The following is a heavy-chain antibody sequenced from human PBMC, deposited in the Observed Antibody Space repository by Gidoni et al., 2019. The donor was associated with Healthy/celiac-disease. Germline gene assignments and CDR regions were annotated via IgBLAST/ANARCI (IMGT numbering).Heavy chain of an antibody. V-gene: IGHV4-39*01. CDR2: IYYSGST. J-gene: IGHJ3*02. D-gene: IGHD3-9*01. CDR3: ARHEGRLRYFVGDAFDI. Sequence: GKGLEWIVSIYYSGSTYYNPSLKSRVNISVDTSKNQFSLKLSSVTAADTAVYYCARHEGRLRYFVGDAFDIWGQGTMVTVSS.